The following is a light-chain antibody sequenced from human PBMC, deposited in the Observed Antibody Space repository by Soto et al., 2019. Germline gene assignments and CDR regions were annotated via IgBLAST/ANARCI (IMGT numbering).Light chain of an antibody. CDR3: MQPLQSWT. CDR2: LGS. Sequence: DIEMTKSPLSLTPTPGEPASVSYRTSQSLLHSNGYNYLDWYLQKPGQSPQLLIYLGSNRASGVPDRFSGSGSGTDFTLKISRVEAEDVGVYYCMQPLQSWTFGQGTKVDIK. V-gene: IGKV2-28*01. CDR1: QSLLHSNGYNY. J-gene: IGKJ1*01.